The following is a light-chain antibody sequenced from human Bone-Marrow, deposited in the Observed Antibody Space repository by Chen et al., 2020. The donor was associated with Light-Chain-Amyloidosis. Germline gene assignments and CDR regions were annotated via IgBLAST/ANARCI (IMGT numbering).Light chain of an antibody. J-gene: IGKJ4*01. CDR3: QQRTNWLT. V-gene: IGKV3-11*01. CDR1: QSVGNY. CDR2: DAS. Sequence: ENVLTQSPATLSLSPGERAPLACRASQSVGNYLAWYQQKPGQAPRLLIYDASNRATGIPARFSGRGSGTDFTLTISSLEPEDFAVYYCQQRTNWLTFGGGTRVEI.